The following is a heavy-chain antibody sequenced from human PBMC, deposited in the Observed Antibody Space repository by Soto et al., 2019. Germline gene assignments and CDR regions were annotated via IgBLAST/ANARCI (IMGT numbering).Heavy chain of an antibody. CDR1: GYTFTSYG. Sequence: GASVKVSCKAPGYTFTSYGISWVRQAPGQGLEWMGWISAYNGNTNYAQKLQGRVTMTTDTSTSTAYMELRSLISDDTAVYYCARDPDCSSTSCYGPNFDYWGQGTLVTVSS. CDR2: ISAYNGNT. J-gene: IGHJ4*02. D-gene: IGHD2-2*01. V-gene: IGHV1-18*01. CDR3: ARDPDCSSTSCYGPNFDY.